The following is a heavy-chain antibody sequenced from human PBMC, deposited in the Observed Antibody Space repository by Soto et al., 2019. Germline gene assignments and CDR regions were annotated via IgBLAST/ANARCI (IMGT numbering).Heavy chain of an antibody. CDR2: IIPIFTTT. V-gene: IGHV1-69*12. CDR1: GSTFSNHA. J-gene: IGHJ3*02. Sequence: QVHLVQSGAEVKKPGSSVKVSCKAPGSTFSNHAINWVRQAPGQGLEWMGRIIPIFTTTNYAQKFQGRVTMTADESTITAYLELSSLKHDDTDVYYCAREVAADGTFREDVFDIWGQGTLVTVSS. CDR3: AREVAADGTFREDVFDI. D-gene: IGHD6-13*01.